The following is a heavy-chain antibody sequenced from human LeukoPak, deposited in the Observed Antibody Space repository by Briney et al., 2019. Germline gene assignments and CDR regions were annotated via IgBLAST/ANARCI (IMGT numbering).Heavy chain of an antibody. V-gene: IGHV4-4*09. CDR3: ARRVMMGYYFDY. CDR2: IYTSGST. CDR1: GGSISSYY. Sequence: SETLSLTCTVSGGSISSYYWSWIRQPPGKGLEWIGYIYTSGSTNYNPSLKSRVTISVDTSKNQFSLKLSSVTAADTAVYYCARRVMMGYYFDYWGQGTLVTVSS. D-gene: IGHD3-16*01. J-gene: IGHJ4*02.